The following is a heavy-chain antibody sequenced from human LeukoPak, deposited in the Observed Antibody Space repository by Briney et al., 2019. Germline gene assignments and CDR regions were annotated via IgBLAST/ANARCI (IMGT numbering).Heavy chain of an antibody. CDR3: AREGYCSGTTCDKPFDY. J-gene: IGHJ4*02. V-gene: IGHV1-18*01. D-gene: IGHD2-2*01. Sequence: GASVKVSCKASGYTFTSYGISWVRQAPGQGLEWMGWISAYNGNTNYAQKFQRRVTMTTDTSTSTAYMELRSLRSDDTAVYYCAREGYCSGTTCDKPFDYWGQGTLVTVAS. CDR2: ISAYNGNT. CDR1: GYTFTSYG.